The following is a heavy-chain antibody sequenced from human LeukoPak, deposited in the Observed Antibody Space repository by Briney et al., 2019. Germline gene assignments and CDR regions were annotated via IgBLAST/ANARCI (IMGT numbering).Heavy chain of an antibody. J-gene: IGHJ4*02. Sequence: SETLSLTCTVSGGSINSSSYYWGWIRQPPGKGLESIGSIYYSGSTYYNPSLKSRVTISVDTSKNQFSLKLSSVTAADTAVYYCRGGPEPHSSGPISVDSWGQGTLVTVSS. V-gene: IGHV4-39*07. CDR3: RGGPEPHSSGPISVDS. CDR2: IYYSGST. CDR1: GGSINSSSYY. D-gene: IGHD6-19*01.